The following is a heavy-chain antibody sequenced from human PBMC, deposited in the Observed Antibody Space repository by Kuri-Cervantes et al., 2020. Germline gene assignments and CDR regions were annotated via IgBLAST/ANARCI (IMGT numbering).Heavy chain of an antibody. J-gene: IGHJ6*03. CDR1: GFSLSNARMG. CDR3: ARNYDFWSGYYTHYCYYMDV. V-gene: IGHV2-26*01. D-gene: IGHD3-3*01. Sequence: SGPTLVKPTETLTLTCTVSGFSLSNARMGVSWIRQPPGKALEWLAHIFSNDEKSYSTSLKSRLTISKDTSKSQVVLTMTNMDPVDTATYYCARNYDFWSGYYTHYCYYMDVWGKGTTVTVSS. CDR2: IFSNDEK.